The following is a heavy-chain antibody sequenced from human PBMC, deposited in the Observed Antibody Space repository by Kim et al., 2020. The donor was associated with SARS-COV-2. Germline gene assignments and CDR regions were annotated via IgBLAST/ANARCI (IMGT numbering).Heavy chain of an antibody. J-gene: IGHJ4*02. V-gene: IGHV3-48*04. CDR3: ARRGTLRWVGESDNCGY. D-gene: IGHD3-10*01. Sequence: GGSLRLSCAASGFTFSSYPMNWIRQAPGKGLEWISSISGSGSTAYSTESVKGRFTISRDNAKNSLYLQMNSLRAEDTAMYFCARRGTLRWVGESDNCGYWGQETRVTVSS. CDR1: GFTFSSYP. CDR2: ISGSGSTA.